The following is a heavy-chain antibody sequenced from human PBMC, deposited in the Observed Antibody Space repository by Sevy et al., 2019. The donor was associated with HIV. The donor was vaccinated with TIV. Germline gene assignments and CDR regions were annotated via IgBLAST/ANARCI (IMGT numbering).Heavy chain of an antibody. CDR1: GFTFSSYG. V-gene: IGHV3-30*18. CDR3: AKIGFGGTWIQLWLNYYYYGMDV. J-gene: IGHJ6*02. D-gene: IGHD5-18*01. CDR2: ISYDGGNK. Sequence: GGSLRLSCAASGFTFSSYGMHWVRQAPGKGLEWVAVISYDGGNKYYADSVKGRFTISRDNSKNTLYLQMNSLRAEDTAVYYCAKIGFGGTWIQLWLNYYYYGMDVWGQGTTVTVSS.